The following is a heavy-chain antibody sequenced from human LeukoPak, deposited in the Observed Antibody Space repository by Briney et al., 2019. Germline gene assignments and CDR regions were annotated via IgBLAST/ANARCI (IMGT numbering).Heavy chain of an antibody. D-gene: IGHD5-18*01. CDR1: GFTFSSYG. CDR2: ISGSGGST. J-gene: IGHJ4*02. V-gene: IGHV3-23*01. CDR3: ARDLSGVTGYTYGRGIDY. Sequence: PGGTLRLSCAASGFTFSSYGMSWVRQAPGKGLEWVSAISGSGGSTYYADSVKGRFTISRDNSKNTLYLQMNGLRAEDTAVYYCARDLSGVTGYTYGRGIDYWGQGTLVTVSS.